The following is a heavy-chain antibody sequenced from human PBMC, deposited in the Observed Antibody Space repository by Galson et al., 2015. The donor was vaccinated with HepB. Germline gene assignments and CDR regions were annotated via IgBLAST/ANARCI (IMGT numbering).Heavy chain of an antibody. V-gene: IGHV3-30*02. D-gene: IGHD3-9*01. CDR1: GFTFTSHG. CDR3: AKDGHNILTGYDTNDY. Sequence: SLRLSCAASGFTFTSHGMHWVRQAPGKGLEWVAFIRYDGSNKYYADSVKGRFTISRDNSKNTLYLQMNSLRAEDTAVYSCAKDGHNILTGYDTNDYWGQGTLVTVSS. CDR2: IRYDGSNK. J-gene: IGHJ4*02.